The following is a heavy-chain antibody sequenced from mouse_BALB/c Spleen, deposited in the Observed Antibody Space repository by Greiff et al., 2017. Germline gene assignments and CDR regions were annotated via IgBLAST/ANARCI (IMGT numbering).Heavy chain of an antibody. J-gene: IGHJ4*01. V-gene: IGHV2-6-4*01. CDR1: GFSLSRYS. Sequence: VHLVESGPGLVAPSQSLSITCTVSGFSLSRYSVHWVRQPPGKGLEWLGMIWGGGSTDYNSALKSRLSISKDNSKSQVFLKMNSLQTDDTAMYYCARNGELLRLRGAMDYWGQGTSVTVSS. CDR3: ARNGELLRLRGAMDY. CDR2: IWGGGST. D-gene: IGHD1-2*01.